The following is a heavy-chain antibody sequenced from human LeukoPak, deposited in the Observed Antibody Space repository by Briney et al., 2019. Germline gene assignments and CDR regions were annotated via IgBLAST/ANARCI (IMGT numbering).Heavy chain of an antibody. V-gene: IGHV4-30-4*08. J-gene: IGHJ4*02. CDR2: IYYSGST. CDR1: GGSISSGDYY. D-gene: IGHD2-2*01. CDR3: AGRTRSTKAFDY. Sequence: SETLSLTCTVSGGSISSGDYYWSWIRQPPGKGLEWIGYIYYSGSTYYNPSLKSRVTISVDTSKNQFSLKLSSVTAADTAVYYCAGRTRSTKAFDYWGQGTLVTVSS.